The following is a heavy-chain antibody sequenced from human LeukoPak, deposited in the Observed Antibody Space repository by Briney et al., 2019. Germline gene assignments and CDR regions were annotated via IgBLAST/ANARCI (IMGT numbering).Heavy chain of an antibody. V-gene: IGHV1-46*01. CDR1: GYIFTSYY. J-gene: IGHJ4*02. CDR2: INPSGGST. Sequence: ASVKVSCKASGYIFTSYYMHWVRQAPGQGLEWMGVINPSGGSTTYAQKFQGRVTMTRDTSTSTLYMELSSLRSEDTAVYYCARDRAVAGFRFDYWGPGNPGHRLL. CDR3: ARDRAVAGFRFDY. D-gene: IGHD6-19*01.